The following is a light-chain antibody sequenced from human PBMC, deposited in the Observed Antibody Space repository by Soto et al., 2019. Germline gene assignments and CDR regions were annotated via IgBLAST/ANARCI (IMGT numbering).Light chain of an antibody. CDR1: SSDVGSYNY. J-gene: IGLJ1*01. Sequence: QSALTQPASVSGSPGQSITISCTGTSSDVGSYNYVSRYQQHPGKAPKLMIYEVSDRPSGISNRFSGSKSGNTASLTIPGLQAEDEADYYCSSYTSRSTLVFGTGTKVTVL. CDR2: EVS. V-gene: IGLV2-14*01. CDR3: SSYTSRSTLV.